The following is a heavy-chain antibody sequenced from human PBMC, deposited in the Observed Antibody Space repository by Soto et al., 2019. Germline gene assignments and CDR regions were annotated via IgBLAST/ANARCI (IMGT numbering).Heavy chain of an antibody. D-gene: IGHD4-17*01. V-gene: IGHV4-61*01. Sequence: SETLCLTCPVSGGSVSDKTYYWSWHRQPPGKRLEWIGYVYYSGTTNYNPSLKSRVTISVDLSKNRFSLRLSSVTTADTALYYCARTTAVPNTLRSRYFFDYWGQGTLVNVSS. J-gene: IGHJ4*02. CDR3: ARTTAVPNTLRSRYFFDY. CDR1: GGSVSDKTYY. CDR2: VYYSGTT.